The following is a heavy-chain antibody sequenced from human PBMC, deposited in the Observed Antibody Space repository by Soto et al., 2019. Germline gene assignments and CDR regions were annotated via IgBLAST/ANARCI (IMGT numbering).Heavy chain of an antibody. V-gene: IGHV3-23*01. D-gene: IGHD6-13*01. J-gene: IGHJ6*02. CDR2: ITDTGGDA. CDR1: GLTFGSRA. CDR3: ARDSYSSSWKQYYYYYYGMDV. Sequence: GGSLRLSCVASGLTFGSRAMSWVRQSPGEGLEWVSTITDTGGDAKYADSVRGRFAISRDNSKNTLYLQMNSLRAEDTAVYYCARDSYSSSWKQYYYYYYGMDVWGQGTTVTVSS.